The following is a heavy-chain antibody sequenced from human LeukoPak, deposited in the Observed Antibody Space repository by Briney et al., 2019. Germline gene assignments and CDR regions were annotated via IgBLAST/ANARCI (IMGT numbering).Heavy chain of an antibody. V-gene: IGHV4-30-2*01. J-gene: IGHJ3*02. CDR2: IYHSGST. Sequence: SSETLSLTCAVSGGSISSGGYSWSWIRQPPGKGLEWIGYIYHSGSTYYNPSLKSRVTISVDRSKNQFSLKLSSVTAADTAVYYCAAKRTVTARAVVPGAFDIWGQGTMVTVSS. CDR1: GGSISSGGYS. D-gene: IGHD4-23*01. CDR3: AAKRTVTARAVVPGAFDI.